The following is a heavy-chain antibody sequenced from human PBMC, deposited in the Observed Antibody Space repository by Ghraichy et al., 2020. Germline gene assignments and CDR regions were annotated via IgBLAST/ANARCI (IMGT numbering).Heavy chain of an antibody. Sequence: ASVKVSCKASGYTFTSYGISWVRQAPGQGLEWMGGISAYNGKTNYAQKLKGRVTMTTDTSTRTAYMELRSQRSDDTAVYYCARDDPTYYNDSSGYYSGYFDYWGQGTRVTVSS. CDR2: ISAYNGKT. V-gene: IGHV1-18*04. CDR1: GYTFTSYG. J-gene: IGHJ4*02. D-gene: IGHD3-22*01. CDR3: ARDDPTYYNDSSGYYSGYFDY.